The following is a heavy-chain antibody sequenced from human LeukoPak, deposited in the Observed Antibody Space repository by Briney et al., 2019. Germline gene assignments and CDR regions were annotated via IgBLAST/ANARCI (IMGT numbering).Heavy chain of an antibody. J-gene: IGHJ4*02. CDR3: AREYYYGSGSYYNGY. CDR1: GFTFRSYW. CDR2: IKQDGSEK. Sequence: PGGSLRLSCAASGFTFRSYWVSWVRQAPGKGLEWVATIKQDGSEKYYVDSVKGRFTISRDNAKNSLYLQMNSLRAEDTAVYYCAREYYYGSGSYYNGYWGQGTLVTVSS. V-gene: IGHV3-7*04. D-gene: IGHD3-10*01.